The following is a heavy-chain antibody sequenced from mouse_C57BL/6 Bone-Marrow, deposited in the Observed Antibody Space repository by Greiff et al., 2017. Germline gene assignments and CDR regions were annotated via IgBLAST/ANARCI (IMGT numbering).Heavy chain of an antibody. CDR1: GYTFTSYW. Sequence: QVHVKQPGAELVMPGASVKLSCKASGYTFTSYWMHWVKQRPGQGLEWIGEIDPSDSYTNYNQKFKGKSTLTVDKSSSTAYMQLSSLTSEDSAVYYCARTRFLLDYWGQGTTLTVSS. CDR2: IDPSDSYT. J-gene: IGHJ2*01. CDR3: ARTRFLLDY. V-gene: IGHV1-69*01.